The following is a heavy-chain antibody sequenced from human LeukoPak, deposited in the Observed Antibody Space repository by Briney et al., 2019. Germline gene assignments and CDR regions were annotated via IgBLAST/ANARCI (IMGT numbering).Heavy chain of an antibody. J-gene: IGHJ5*02. CDR2: MNPNSGNT. D-gene: IGHD6-13*01. CDR3: ARVGWYSSSWHVFSEKTYNWFDP. CDR1: GYTFTSYD. V-gene: IGHV1-8*01. Sequence: ASVKVICKASGYTFTSYDINWVPQHTGQGLEWMGGMNPNSGNTGYAQTFQGRVTMTSNTSIITASVKLSSMRSEDTAVYYCARVGWYSSSWHVFSEKTYNWFDPWGQGTRGNVST.